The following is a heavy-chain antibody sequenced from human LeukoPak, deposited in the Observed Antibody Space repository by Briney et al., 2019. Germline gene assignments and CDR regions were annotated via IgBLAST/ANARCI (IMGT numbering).Heavy chain of an antibody. CDR3: ARDLLAARPYYYYGMDV. J-gene: IGHJ6*02. D-gene: IGHD6-6*01. Sequence: GGSLRLSCAASGFTFSSYGMPWVRQAPGKGLEWVAVISYDGSNKYYADSVKGRFTISRDNSKNTLYLQMNSLRAEDTAVYYCARDLLAARPYYYYGMDVWGQGTTVTVSS. CDR1: GFTFSSYG. CDR2: ISYDGSNK. V-gene: IGHV3-30*03.